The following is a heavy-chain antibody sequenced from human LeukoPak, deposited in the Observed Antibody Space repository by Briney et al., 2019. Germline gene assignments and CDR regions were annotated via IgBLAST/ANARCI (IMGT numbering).Heavy chain of an antibody. D-gene: IGHD6-19*01. Sequence: GGSLRLSCAASGFTFSSYAMHWVRQAPGKGLEWVAVISYDGSNKYYADSVKGRFTISRDNSKNTLYLQMNSLTVDDTAIYYCAREAYSSGRAGTFDIWGQGTMVTVSS. J-gene: IGHJ3*02. CDR3: AREAYSSGRAGTFDI. CDR2: ISYDGSNK. V-gene: IGHV3-30-3*01. CDR1: GFTFSSYA.